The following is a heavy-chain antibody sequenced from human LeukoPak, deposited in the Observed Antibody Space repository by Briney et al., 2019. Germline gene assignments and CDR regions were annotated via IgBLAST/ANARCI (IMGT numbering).Heavy chain of an antibody. J-gene: IGHJ4*02. CDR1: GGTFSSYA. D-gene: IGHD6-19*01. V-gene: IGHV1-69*13. CDR2: IIPIFGTA. CDR3: ARARDSSGWWGGYFDY. Sequence: SVKVSFKASGGTFSSYAISWLRQPPAQGLEWMGGIIPIFGTANYAQKFQGRVTITADESTSTADMELSSLRSEDTAVYDCARARDSSGWWGGYFDYWGQGTLVTVSS.